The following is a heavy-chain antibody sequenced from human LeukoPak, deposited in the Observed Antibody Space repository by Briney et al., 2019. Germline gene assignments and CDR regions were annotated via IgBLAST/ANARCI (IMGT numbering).Heavy chain of an antibody. V-gene: IGHV3-20*04. Sequence: GGSLRLSCAASGFIFDDHGMSWVRQAPGKGLEWVSGINWNGGSTGYVDSVKGRFTISRDNAKNSLYLQMNSLRAEDTALYYCAVQNIGGHSSNWKRFDPWGQGTLVTVSS. CDR2: INWNGGST. CDR3: AVQNIGGHSSNWKRFDP. D-gene: IGHD6-13*01. J-gene: IGHJ5*01. CDR1: GFIFDDHG.